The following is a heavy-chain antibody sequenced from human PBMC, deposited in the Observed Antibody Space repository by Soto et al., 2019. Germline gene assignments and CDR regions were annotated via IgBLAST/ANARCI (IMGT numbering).Heavy chain of an antibody. Sequence: QGTLKESGPTLVKPTQTLTLTCSFSGFSLSTSGVGVGWIRQSPGKALEWLALIYWSGDEHYRPSLKSRLSITKDTSKNPVVLIMTDMDPVDTATYYCARGIATLPVFAFDIWGQGTMVTVSS. J-gene: IGHJ3*02. CDR1: GFSLSTSGVG. V-gene: IGHV2-5*01. CDR2: IYWSGDE. CDR3: ARGIATLPVFAFDI. D-gene: IGHD6-6*01.